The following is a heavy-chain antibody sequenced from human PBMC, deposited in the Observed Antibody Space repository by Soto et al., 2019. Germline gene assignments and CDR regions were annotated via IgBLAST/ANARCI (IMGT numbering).Heavy chain of an antibody. D-gene: IGHD3-16*02. J-gene: IGHJ6*02. V-gene: IGHV1-69*01. CDR1: GDTDTNYV. CDR2: IFPKFGTT. CDR3: EAEMTFGKLSVV. Sequence: QVQLVQSGAEVQKPGSSVKVSCKASGDTDTNYVISWVRQAPGQGLEWMGGIFPKFGTTYSAQKLQDRLTITADESTSTVYMQLSSLRLDDTAVYYCEAEMTFGKLSVVWGQGTTVTVSS.